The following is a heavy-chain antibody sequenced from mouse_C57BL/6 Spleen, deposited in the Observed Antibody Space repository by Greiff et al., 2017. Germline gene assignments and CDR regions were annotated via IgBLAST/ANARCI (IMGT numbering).Heavy chain of an antibody. D-gene: IGHD3-2*02. CDR2: ISDGGSYT. CDR3: ADSSGYRY. Sequence: DVKLVESGGGLVKPGGSLKLSCAASGFTFSSYAMSWVRQTPEKRLEWVATISDGGSYTYYPDNVKGRLTISRDNAKNNLYLQMSHLKSEDTAMXYCADSSGYRYWGQGTTLTVSS. J-gene: IGHJ2*01. CDR1: GFTFSSYA. V-gene: IGHV5-4*03.